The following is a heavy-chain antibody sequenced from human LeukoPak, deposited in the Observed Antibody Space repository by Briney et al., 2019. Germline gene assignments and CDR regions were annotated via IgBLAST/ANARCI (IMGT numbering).Heavy chain of an antibody. Sequence: SETLSLTCAVSGDSISSQSWWGWVRQPPGKGLEWIGEIHHTGSTNYNPSLKSRVTIAVDKSKDQFSLKLTSMTAADTAVYYCARKGLRHGYVPLDYWGQGILVTVSS. D-gene: IGHD3-22*01. CDR1: GDSISSQSW. CDR3: ARKGLRHGYVPLDY. J-gene: IGHJ4*02. CDR2: IHHTGST. V-gene: IGHV4-4*02.